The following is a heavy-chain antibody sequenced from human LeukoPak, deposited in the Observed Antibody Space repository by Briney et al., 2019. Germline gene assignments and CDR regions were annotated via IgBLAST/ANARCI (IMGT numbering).Heavy chain of an antibody. V-gene: IGHV3-49*04. CDR3: TRAPHPRCSSSGCYLDY. Sequence: GGSLRLSCSTSGFTFGDYAMSWVRQAPGKGLEWVGFIQAKAYGGATKYAASVNGRFSISRDDSQSIANLQMNDLKTEDTAVYYCTRAPHPRCSSSGCYLDYWGQGTLVTGSS. D-gene: IGHD2-2*01. J-gene: IGHJ4*02. CDR2: IQAKAYGGAT. CDR1: GFTFGDYA.